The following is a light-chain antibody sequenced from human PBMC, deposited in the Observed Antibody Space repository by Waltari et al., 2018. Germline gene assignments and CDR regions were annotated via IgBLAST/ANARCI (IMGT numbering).Light chain of an antibody. Sequence: DIVMTQSPDSLAVSLGERATINCKSSQNILYTSNNKNYLAWYQRKPGQPPKLLFYWASTRESGVPDRFSGSGSGTDFTLTISSLKAEDVAIYYCQQYYNTPYTFGQGTKLEI. J-gene: IGKJ2*01. V-gene: IGKV4-1*01. CDR1: QNILYTSNNKNY. CDR3: QQYYNTPYT. CDR2: WAS.